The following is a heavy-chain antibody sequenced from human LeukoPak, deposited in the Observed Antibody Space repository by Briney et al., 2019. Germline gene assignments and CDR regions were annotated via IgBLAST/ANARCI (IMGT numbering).Heavy chain of an antibody. CDR2: IYSGGST. J-gene: IGHJ6*03. Sequence: PGRSLRLSCAASGFTFSSYAMHWVRQAPGKGLEWVSVIYSGGSTYYADSVKGRFTISRDNSKNTLSLQINSLRAEDTAVYYCARAALSFGSWYYYMDVWGKGTTVTVSS. V-gene: IGHV3-53*01. CDR3: ARAALSFGSWYYYMDV. D-gene: IGHD6-13*01. CDR1: GFTFSSYA.